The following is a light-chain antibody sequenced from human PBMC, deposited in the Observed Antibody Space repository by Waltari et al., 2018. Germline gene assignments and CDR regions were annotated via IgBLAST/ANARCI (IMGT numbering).Light chain of an antibody. CDR3: QVWDSGSDHYV. J-gene: IGLJ1*01. CDR2: DDG. CDR1: KIGSKN. Sequence: SYELTQPPSVSVAPGQTARITCDGDKIGSKNVHWYQHKPGQAPVLVVYDDGDRPSGFPECFAGAHSGNTAARTISRVDAGDEAEYYCQVWDSGSDHYVFGTVTKVTVL. V-gene: IGLV3-21*02.